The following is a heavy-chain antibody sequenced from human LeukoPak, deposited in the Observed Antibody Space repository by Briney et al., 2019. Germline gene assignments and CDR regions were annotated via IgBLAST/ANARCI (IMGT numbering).Heavy chain of an antibody. J-gene: IGHJ6*02. CDR3: ARQGLGGGNYYYGMDV. D-gene: IGHD2-15*01. V-gene: IGHV5-10-1*01. Sequence: LVEALKISCKGSGYSCTNYWISWVRQMPGKGLEWMGRIDPGDSYTDYSPSFQGHVTISADKSISTAYLQWSSLKASDTAMYYCARQGLGGGNYYYGMDVWGQGTTVTVSS. CDR1: GYSCTNYW. CDR2: IDPGDSYT.